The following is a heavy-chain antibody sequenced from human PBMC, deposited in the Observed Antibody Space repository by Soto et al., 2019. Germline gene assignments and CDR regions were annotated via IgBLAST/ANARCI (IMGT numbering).Heavy chain of an antibody. CDR2: ISSDGTTT. V-gene: IGHV3-74*01. CDR3: AIQDCTNDVCLEAAVTVGGALEY. CDR1: GFTFSKYW. J-gene: IGHJ4*02. Sequence: EVQLVESGGGLVQPGKALRLSCAASGFTFSKYWMHWVRQAPGKGPVWVSYISSDGTTTDYADSVKGRFTISRDNAKNTLYLQMHSLRVEDTAVYYCAIQDCTNDVCLEAAVTVGGALEYWGQGAQVTVSS. D-gene: IGHD2-8*01.